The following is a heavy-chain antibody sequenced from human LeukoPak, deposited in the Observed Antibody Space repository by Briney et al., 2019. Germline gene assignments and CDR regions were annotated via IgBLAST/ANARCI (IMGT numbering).Heavy chain of an antibody. CDR2: IYYSGST. J-gene: IGHJ4*02. Sequence: SETLSLTCTVSGGSVSGGSYYWSWIRQPPGKGLEWIGYIYYSGSTNYNPSLKSRVTISVDTSKNQFSLKLSSVTAADTAVYYCARDRGGYSGYDYYFDYWGQGSLVTVSS. CDR3: ARDRGGYSGYDYYFDY. V-gene: IGHV4-61*01. D-gene: IGHD5-12*01. CDR1: GGSVSGGSYY.